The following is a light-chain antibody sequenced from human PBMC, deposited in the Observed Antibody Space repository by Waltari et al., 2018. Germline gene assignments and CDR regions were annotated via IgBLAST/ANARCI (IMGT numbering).Light chain of an antibody. CDR3: GTWDDSLSGWV. J-gene: IGLJ3*02. Sequence: QSVLTQPPSASGTPGQRVTISCSGSRSNIGSNYVYWYQQLPGTAPKLLFYRNKQRPSGVPDRFSGSKSGTSASLAISGLRSEDEADYYCGTWDDSLSGWVFGGGTKLTVL. V-gene: IGLV1-47*01. CDR2: RNK. CDR1: RSNIGSNY.